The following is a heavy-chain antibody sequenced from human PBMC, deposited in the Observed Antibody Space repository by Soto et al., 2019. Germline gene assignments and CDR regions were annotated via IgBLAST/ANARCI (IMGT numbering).Heavy chain of an antibody. Sequence: LILACAASGVPFNNYAMNWVCQAPGKGLEWVATISGTGGNTYYADSVKGRFTISRDNSKNTLYLQMNSLRVEDTAVYYCAKDRLGGNFDYWGQGTQVTVSS. V-gene: IGHV3-23*01. J-gene: IGHJ4*02. CDR2: ISGTGGNT. CDR3: AKDRLGGNFDY. CDR1: GVPFNNYA.